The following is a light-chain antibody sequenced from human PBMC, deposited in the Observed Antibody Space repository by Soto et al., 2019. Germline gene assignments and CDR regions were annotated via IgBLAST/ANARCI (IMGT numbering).Light chain of an antibody. V-gene: IGLV2-14*01. CDR1: SSDVGGYNF. CDR3: SSYTNSSTLVG. Sequence: QSALTQPASMSGPPGQSITISCTGTSSDVGGYNFVSWYQHHPGKAPKLIIYEVSNRPSGVSNRFSASKSGNTASLTISGLQAEDEADYYCSSYTNSSTLVGFGGGTKVTVL. CDR2: EVS. J-gene: IGLJ2*01.